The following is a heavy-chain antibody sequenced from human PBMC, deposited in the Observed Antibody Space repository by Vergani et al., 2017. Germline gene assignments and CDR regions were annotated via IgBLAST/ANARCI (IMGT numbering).Heavy chain of an antibody. Sequence: QVQLVESGGGVVQPGRSLRLSCAASGFTFSSYAMHWVRQAPGKGLEWVAVISYDGSNKYYADSVKGRFTISRENSKNTLYLQMNSLRAEDTAVYYCARDPVRFLEWSYYMDVWGKGTTVTVSS. CDR2: ISYDGSNK. CDR3: ARDPVRFLEWSYYMDV. V-gene: IGHV3-30*04. CDR1: GFTFSSYA. J-gene: IGHJ6*03. D-gene: IGHD3-3*01.